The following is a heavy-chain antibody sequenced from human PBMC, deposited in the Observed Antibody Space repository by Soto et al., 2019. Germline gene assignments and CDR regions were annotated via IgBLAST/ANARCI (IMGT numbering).Heavy chain of an antibody. CDR1: GFTFSSYG. J-gene: IGHJ4*02. Sequence: PGGSLRLSCAASGFTFSSYGMHWVRRAPGKGLEWVAVMSYDGSKKYYADSVKGRFTISRDNSKNTLYLQMNSLRDEDTAVYYCAKDQFLGSSGHVGYFDYWGQGTLVTVSS. V-gene: IGHV3-30*18. D-gene: IGHD3-22*01. CDR2: MSYDGSKK. CDR3: AKDQFLGSSGHVGYFDY.